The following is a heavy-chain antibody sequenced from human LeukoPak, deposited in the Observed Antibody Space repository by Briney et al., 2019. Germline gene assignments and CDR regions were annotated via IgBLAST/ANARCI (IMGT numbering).Heavy chain of an antibody. Sequence: SETLSLTCTVSGGSISSYYWSWIRQPPGKGLEWIGSIYYSGSTYYNPSLKSRVTISVDTSKNQFSLKLSSVTAADTAVYYCARHGAENWNYNYWGQGTLVTVSS. CDR3: ARHGAENWNYNY. D-gene: IGHD1-7*01. V-gene: IGHV4-39*01. J-gene: IGHJ4*02. CDR1: GGSISSYY. CDR2: IYYSGST.